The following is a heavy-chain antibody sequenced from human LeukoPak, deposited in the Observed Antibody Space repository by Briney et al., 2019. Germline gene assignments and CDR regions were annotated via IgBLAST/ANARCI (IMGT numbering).Heavy chain of an antibody. D-gene: IGHD3-16*01. CDR3: ARGARTGGSLDY. Sequence: GGSLRLSCAASGFTISNYWMSWVRQAPGKGLEWVANINQDGRQTYYVDSVKGHFTISRDNAKNSHYLQMNSLRAEDTAVYYCARGARTGGSLDYWGQGTLVTVSS. V-gene: IGHV3-7*01. CDR1: GFTISNYW. J-gene: IGHJ4*02. CDR2: INQDGRQT.